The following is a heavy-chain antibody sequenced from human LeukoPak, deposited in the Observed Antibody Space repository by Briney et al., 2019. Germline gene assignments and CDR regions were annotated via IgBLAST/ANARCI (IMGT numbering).Heavy chain of an antibody. CDR1: GFTFTTYR. V-gene: IGHV3-21*04. D-gene: IGHD6-19*01. CDR3: AKAGIGVVGYFDY. J-gene: IGHJ4*02. CDR2: ISSSSSYT. Sequence: GGSLRLSCAASGFTFTTYRMEWVRQAPGKGLEWVSSISSSSSYTYYADSVKGRFTISRDNSKNTLYLQMNSLRDEDTALYYCAKAGIGVVGYFDYWGQGTLVTVSS.